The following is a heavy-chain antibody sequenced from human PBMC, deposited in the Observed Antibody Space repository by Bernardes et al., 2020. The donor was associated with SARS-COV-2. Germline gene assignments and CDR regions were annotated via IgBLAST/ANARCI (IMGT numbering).Heavy chain of an antibody. D-gene: IGHD3-22*01. CDR2: FDPEDGET. CDR3: ARSKRDYYDSSGYWALVSSKFMNYYYYGMDG. V-gene: IGHV1-24*01. CDR1: GYTLTELS. J-gene: IGHJ6*01. Sequence: ASVKVSCKVSGYTLTELSMHWVRQAPGKGLEWMGGFDPEDGETIYAQKFQGRVTMTEDTSTDTAYMELSSLRSEDTAVYYCARSKRDYYDSSGYWALVSSKFMNYYYYGMDGWGQGTTVSVSS.